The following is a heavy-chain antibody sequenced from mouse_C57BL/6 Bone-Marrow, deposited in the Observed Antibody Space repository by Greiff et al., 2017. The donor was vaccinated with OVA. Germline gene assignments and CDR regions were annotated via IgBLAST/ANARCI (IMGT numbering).Heavy chain of an antibody. CDR2: ISSGSSTI. V-gene: IGHV5-17*01. CDR3: ARPLYYGSSYDYVDY. CDR1: GFTFSDYG. Sequence: EVKVVESGGGLVKPGGSLKLSCAASGFTFSDYGMHWVRQAPEKGLEWVAYISSGSSTIYYADTVKGRFTFSRDNAKNTLFLQMTSLRSEDTAMYYCARPLYYGSSYDYVDYWGQGTTLTVSS. J-gene: IGHJ2*01. D-gene: IGHD1-1*01.